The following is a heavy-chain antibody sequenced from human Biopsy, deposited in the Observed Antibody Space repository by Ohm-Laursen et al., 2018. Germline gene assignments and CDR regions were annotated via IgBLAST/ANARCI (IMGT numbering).Heavy chain of an antibody. V-gene: IGHV4-59*01. Sequence: TLSLTCTVSGGSIYNFFWSWIRQPPGKGLEWIGYIYYSGSTNYNPSLKSRVTISVDRSKNHFSLELSSVTAADTAVYFCARGSSYGYDFDFWGQGTLVIVSS. J-gene: IGHJ4*02. CDR1: GGSIYNFF. D-gene: IGHD5-18*01. CDR3: ARGSSYGYDFDF. CDR2: IYYSGST.